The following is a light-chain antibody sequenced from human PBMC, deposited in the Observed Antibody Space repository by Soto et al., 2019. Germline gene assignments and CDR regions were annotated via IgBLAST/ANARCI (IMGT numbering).Light chain of an antibody. V-gene: IGKV1-5*03. CDR1: QTISSW. CDR3: QHYNSYSEA. J-gene: IGKJ1*01. Sequence: DIQVTQSPSTLSASVGDRVTITCRASQTISSWLAWYQQKPGKAPKLLIYKASTLKSGVPSRFSGSGSGTEFTLTISSLQPDDFATYYCQHYNSYSEAFGQVTKVDI. CDR2: KAS.